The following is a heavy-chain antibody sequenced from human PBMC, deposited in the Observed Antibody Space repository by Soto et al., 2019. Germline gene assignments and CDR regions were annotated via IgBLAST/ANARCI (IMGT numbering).Heavy chain of an antibody. CDR1: GGSIDGRN. CDR2: VYYDGGS. CDR3: VRKGIGNVHGLVEV. J-gene: IGHJ6*02. Sequence: QVQLQESGPGLVKPSETLSLTCTVSGGSIDGRNCAWIRQPPGKGLEWLGYVYYDGGSSYNPSVKSRLTLSMGSSKSQFSLHLRSVTAADTAVYYCVRKGIGNVHGLVEVGGRGNTVTVSS. V-gene: IGHV4-59*08. D-gene: IGHD1-1*01.